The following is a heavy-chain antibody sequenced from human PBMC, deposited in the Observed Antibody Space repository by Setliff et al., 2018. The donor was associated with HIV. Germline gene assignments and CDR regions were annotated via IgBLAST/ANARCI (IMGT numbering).Heavy chain of an antibody. CDR3: ARHKDSDYVWGSYRPDGFDI. D-gene: IGHD3-16*02. CDR1: GGSSSSSSFY. J-gene: IGHJ3*02. V-gene: IGHV4-39*01. Sequence: PSETLSLTCTVSGGSSSSSSFYWGWIRQPPGKGLEWIGNIYRGGSTYYNPSLRSRVTISVDTSKNQFYLNLNSVTDADTALYYCARHKDSDYVWGSYRPDGFDIWGQGTTVTVSS. CDR2: IYRGGST.